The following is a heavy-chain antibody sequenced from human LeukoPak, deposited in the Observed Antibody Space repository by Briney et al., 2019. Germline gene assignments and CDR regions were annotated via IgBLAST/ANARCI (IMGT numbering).Heavy chain of an antibody. CDR3: ARDHSSSWGNWFDP. Sequence: SETLSLTCTVSGGSISSGSYYWSWIRQPAGKGLEWIGRIYTSGSTNYNPSLKSRVTISVDTSKNQFSLKLSSVTAADTAVYYCARDHSSSWGNWFDPWGQGTLVTVSS. CDR1: GGSISSGSYY. V-gene: IGHV4-61*02. J-gene: IGHJ5*02. D-gene: IGHD6-13*01. CDR2: IYTSGST.